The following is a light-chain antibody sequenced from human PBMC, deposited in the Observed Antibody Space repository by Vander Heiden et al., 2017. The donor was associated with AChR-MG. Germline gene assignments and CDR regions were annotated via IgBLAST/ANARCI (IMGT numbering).Light chain of an antibody. V-gene: IGLV2-14*01. Sequence: QPALTQPASVSGSPGPSITISCTGTSSDVGGYNYVSWYQQHPGKAPKLMIYDVSKRPSGVSNRFSGSKSGNTASLTISGLQAEDEADYYCSSYTSSSTWVFGGGTKLTVL. CDR1: SSDVGGYNY. CDR3: SSYTSSSTWV. J-gene: IGLJ3*02. CDR2: DVS.